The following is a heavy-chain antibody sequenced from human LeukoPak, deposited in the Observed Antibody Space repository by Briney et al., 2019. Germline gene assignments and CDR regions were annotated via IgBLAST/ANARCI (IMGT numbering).Heavy chain of an antibody. Sequence: SQTLSLTCTVSGGSISSGGYYWSWIRQPPGKGLEWIGYIYYSGSTYYNPSLKSRVTISVDTSKNQFSLKLSSVTAADTAVYYCAREGDCSSTSCYGGNWFDPWGQGTLVTVSS. J-gene: IGHJ5*02. V-gene: IGHV4-30-4*08. CDR1: GGSISSGGYY. CDR2: IYYSGST. D-gene: IGHD2-2*01. CDR3: AREGDCSSTSCYGGNWFDP.